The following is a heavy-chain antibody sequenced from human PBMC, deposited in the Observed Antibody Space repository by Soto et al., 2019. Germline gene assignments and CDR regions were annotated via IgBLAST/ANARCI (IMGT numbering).Heavy chain of an antibody. D-gene: IGHD5-12*01. CDR2: ISSSGSTI. V-gene: IGHV3-11*01. CDR3: ARGEGMGGLHIVATIGVGYYYYMDV. Sequence: QVQLVESGGGLVKPGGSLRLSCAASGFTFSDYYMSWIRQAPGKGLEWVSYISSSGSTIYYADSVKGRFTTSRDNAKNSLYLQMNSLRAGDTAVYYCARGEGMGGLHIVATIGVGYYYYMDVWGKGTTVTVSS. J-gene: IGHJ6*03. CDR1: GFTFSDYY.